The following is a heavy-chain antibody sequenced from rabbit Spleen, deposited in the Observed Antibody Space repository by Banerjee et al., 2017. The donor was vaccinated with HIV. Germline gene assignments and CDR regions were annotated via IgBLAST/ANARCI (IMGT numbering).Heavy chain of an antibody. V-gene: IGHV1S40*01. CDR1: GVSFSDKDV. J-gene: IGHJ6*01. Sequence: QSLEESGGGLVKPEGSLTLTCKASGVSFSDKDVMRWVRQAPGKGLEWTACINTVTGKTVYASWAKGRFTISKTSSTTVTLQMTSLTVADTATYFCARDTATSFSSYGMDLWGQGTLVTVS. D-gene: IGHD1-1*01. CDR2: INTVTGKT. CDR3: ARDTATSFSSYGMDL.